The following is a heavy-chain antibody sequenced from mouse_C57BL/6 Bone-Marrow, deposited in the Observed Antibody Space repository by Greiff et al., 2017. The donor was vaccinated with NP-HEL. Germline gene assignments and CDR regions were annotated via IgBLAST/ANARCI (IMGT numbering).Heavy chain of an antibody. CDR1: GYTFTTYP. CDR2: FHPYNDDT. V-gene: IGHV1-47*01. D-gene: IGHD2-1*01. CDR3: AWGGNYWYYSDY. Sequence: QVQLQQSGAELVKPGASVKMSCKASGYTFTTYPFEWVKQNPGKSLVWIGNFHPYNDDTVYNEKFKNKATLTAEKSSSTVYLELSRLTSDDSSVYYWAWGGNYWYYSDYGGRGTTPTVSA. J-gene: IGHJ2*01.